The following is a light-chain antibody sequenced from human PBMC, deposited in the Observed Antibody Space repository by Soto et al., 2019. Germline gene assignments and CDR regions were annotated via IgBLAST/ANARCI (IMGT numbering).Light chain of an antibody. CDR3: QQYKTYSGT. CDR2: DAS. CDR1: ESITRW. Sequence: IQMTQSPSTLSASIGATVTITCPASESITRWLAWYQQKPGKAPKFLIYDASTLESGVPPRFRGSGSGTEFTLTISSLQPDDLATYYCQQYKTYSGTFGQGTKVDIK. V-gene: IGKV1-5*01. J-gene: IGKJ1*01.